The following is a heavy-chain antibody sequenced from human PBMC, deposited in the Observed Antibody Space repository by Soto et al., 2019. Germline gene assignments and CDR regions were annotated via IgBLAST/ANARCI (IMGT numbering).Heavy chain of an antibody. CDR1: GGSLSNFV. V-gene: IGHV1-69*12. D-gene: IGHD3-22*01. Sequence: QVQLVQSGAEVKKPGSSVKVSCTASGGSLSNFVISWVRQAPGQGLEWMGAIIPVFGTPNYAQKFQDRVTINADESTTTVYMEVRSLTSEDTAVYDCARGDATKIVVTTYYAMDVWGQGTTVTVSS. J-gene: IGHJ6*02. CDR3: ARGDATKIVVTTYYAMDV. CDR2: IIPVFGTP.